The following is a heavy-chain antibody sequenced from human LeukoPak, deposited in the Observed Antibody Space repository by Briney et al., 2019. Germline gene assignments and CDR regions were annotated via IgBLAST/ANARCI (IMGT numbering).Heavy chain of an antibody. D-gene: IGHD5-24*01. CDR1: GFTVSNNY. V-gene: IGHV3-66*02. CDR2: IYSGGST. J-gene: IGHJ4*02. CDR3: ATSNPQLAPEN. Sequence: PGGSLRLSCAASGFTVSNNYMSWVRQAPGKGLEWVSVIYSGGSTYYADSVKGRFTISRDNSKNTLYLQMNSLRAEDTAVYYCATSNPQLAPENWGQGTLVIVSS.